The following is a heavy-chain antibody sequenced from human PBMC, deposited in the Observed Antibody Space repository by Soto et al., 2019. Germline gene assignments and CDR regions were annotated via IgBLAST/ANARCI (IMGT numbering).Heavy chain of an antibody. Sequence: QVQLQESGPGLVKPSETLSLTCTVSGASISTYYWSWIRQPPRKGLEWIGYIYNSGRIEYNPSVXXLTXXXESPTHYIRHXXSXPXXTNHLTPTQTPVSPPLTAVSYRPRPPCRWNPHPDYRAQRTLPTVSS. CDR3: PVSPPLTAVSYRPRPPCRWNPHPDY. D-gene: IGHD4-4*01. J-gene: IGHJ4*02. CDR1: GASISTYY. CDR2: IYNSGRI. V-gene: IGHV4-4*08.